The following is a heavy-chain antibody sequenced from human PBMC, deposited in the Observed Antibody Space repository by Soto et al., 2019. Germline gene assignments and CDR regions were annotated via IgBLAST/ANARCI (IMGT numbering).Heavy chain of an antibody. D-gene: IGHD4-17*01. CDR2: IIPILGIA. CDR3: ARDYGDFYFDY. J-gene: IGHJ4*02. V-gene: IGHV1-69*08. Sequence: QVQLVQSGAEVKKPGSSVKVSCKASGGTFSSYTISWVRQAPGQGLEWMGRIIPILGIANYAQKFQGRVTITADKSTSTAYMELSSLRSEDTAVYYCARDYGDFYFDYWGQGTQVTVSS. CDR1: GGTFSSYT.